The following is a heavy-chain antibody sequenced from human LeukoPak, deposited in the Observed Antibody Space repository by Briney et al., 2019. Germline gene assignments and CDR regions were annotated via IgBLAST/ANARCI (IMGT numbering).Heavy chain of an antibody. CDR1: GFTFRSYG. V-gene: IGHV3-13*04. CDR2: IGTAGDP. CDR3: ARDGTGSGSLSD. Sequence: GGSLRLSCVASGFTFRSYGMYWVRQVTGKGLELVSTIGTAGDPYYPDSVKGRFTISRENARNSLYLQMNSLRAGDTAVYYCARDGTGSGSLSDWGQGTPVTVSS. J-gene: IGHJ4*02. D-gene: IGHD3-22*01.